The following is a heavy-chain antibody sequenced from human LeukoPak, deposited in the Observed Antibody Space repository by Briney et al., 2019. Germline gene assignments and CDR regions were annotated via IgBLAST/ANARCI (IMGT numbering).Heavy chain of an antibody. CDR1: EFSVGSNY. V-gene: IGHV3-66*01. CDR2: IYSGGST. Sequence: PGGSLRLSCAASEFSVGSNYMTWVRQAPGKGLEWVSLIYSGGSTYYADSVKGRFTISRDNSKNTLYLQMNSLRAEDTAVYYCARVEASGYDYGVFDYWGQGTLVTVSS. J-gene: IGHJ4*02. CDR3: ARVEASGYDYGVFDY. D-gene: IGHD5-12*01.